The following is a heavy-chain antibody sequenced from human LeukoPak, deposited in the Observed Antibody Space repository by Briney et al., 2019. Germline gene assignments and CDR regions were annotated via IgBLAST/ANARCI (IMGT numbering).Heavy chain of an antibody. Sequence: ASVKVSCKVSGYTLTELSMHWVRQAPGEGLEWMGGFDPEDGETIYAQKFQGRVTMTEDTSTDTAYMELSSLRSEDTAVYYCATRETYYYDREDAFDIWGQGTMVTVSS. CDR1: GYTLTELS. CDR3: ATRETYYYDREDAFDI. D-gene: IGHD3-22*01. CDR2: FDPEDGET. V-gene: IGHV1-24*01. J-gene: IGHJ3*02.